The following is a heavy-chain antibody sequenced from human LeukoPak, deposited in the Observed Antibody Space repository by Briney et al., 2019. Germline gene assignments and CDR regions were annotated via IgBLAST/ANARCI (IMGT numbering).Heavy chain of an antibody. CDR1: GFTFSSYS. CDR3: ARDNSGGWYWHYYYYYMDV. V-gene: IGHV3-21*01. J-gene: IGHJ6*03. CDR2: ISSSSSYI. Sequence: GGSLRLSCAASGFTFSSYSMNWVRQAPGKGLEWVSSISSSSSYIYYADSVKGRFTISRDNAKNSLYLQMNSLRAEDTAVYYCARDNSGGWYWHYYYYYMDVWGKGTTVTVSS. D-gene: IGHD6-19*01.